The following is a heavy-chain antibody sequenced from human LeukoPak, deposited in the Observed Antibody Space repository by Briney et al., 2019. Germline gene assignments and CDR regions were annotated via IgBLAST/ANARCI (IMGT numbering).Heavy chain of an antibody. CDR2: ISGSGGST. D-gene: IGHD6-6*01. V-gene: IGHV3-23*01. Sequence: GGSLRLSCAASGFTFSSYAMSWVRQAPGKGLEWVSAISGSGGSTYYADSVKGRFTISRDNSKNTLYLQMNGLRAEDTAVYYCAKVGYSSSSGWFDPWGQGTLVTVSS. CDR3: AKVGYSSSSGWFDP. CDR1: GFTFSSYA. J-gene: IGHJ5*02.